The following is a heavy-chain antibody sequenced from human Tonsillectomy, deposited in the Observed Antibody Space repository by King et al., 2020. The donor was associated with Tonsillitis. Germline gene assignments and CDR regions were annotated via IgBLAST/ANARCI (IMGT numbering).Heavy chain of an antibody. CDR2: INHSGST. J-gene: IGHJ4*02. Sequence: VQLQQGGAGLLKPSETLSLTCAVHGGSFSGYYWNWIRQPPGKGLEWIGEINHSGSTNYNPSLKSRVTISVDTSQNQFSLRLSSVTAADTAVYYCARVGGLHNHLVYFDYWGQGTLVTVSS. D-gene: IGHD3-10*01. CDR3: ARVGGLHNHLVYFDY. V-gene: IGHV4-34*01. CDR1: GGSFSGYY.